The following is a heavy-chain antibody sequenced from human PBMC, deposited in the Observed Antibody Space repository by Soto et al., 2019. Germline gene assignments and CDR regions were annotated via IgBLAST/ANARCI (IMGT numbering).Heavy chain of an antibody. CDR2: IYYSGST. CDR3: ARAPGTMDNWFDP. CDR1: GGSISSGDYY. J-gene: IGHJ5*02. V-gene: IGHV4-30-4*01. D-gene: IGHD1-7*01. Sequence: LSLTCTVSGGSISSGDYYWSWIRQPPGKGLEWIGYIYYSGSTYYNSSLKSRVTISVDTSKNQFSLKLSSVTAADTAVYYCARAPGTMDNWFDPWGQGTLVTVSS.